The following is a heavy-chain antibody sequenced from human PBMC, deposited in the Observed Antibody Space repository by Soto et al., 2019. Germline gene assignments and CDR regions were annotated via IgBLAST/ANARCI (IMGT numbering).Heavy chain of an antibody. Sequence: PSETLSLTCTVSGGSISSGDYYWSWIRQPPGKGLEWIGYIYYSGSTYYNPSLKSRVTISVDTSKNQFSLKLSSVTAADTAVYYCARAPRGSSGPSLDYWGQGTLVTVSS. CDR3: ARAPRGSSGPSLDY. V-gene: IGHV4-30-4*01. J-gene: IGHJ4*02. CDR2: IYYSGST. CDR1: GGSISSGDYY. D-gene: IGHD3-22*01.